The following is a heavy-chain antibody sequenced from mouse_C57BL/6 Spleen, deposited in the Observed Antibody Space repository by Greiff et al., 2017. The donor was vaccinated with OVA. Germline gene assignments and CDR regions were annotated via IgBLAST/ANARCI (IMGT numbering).Heavy chain of an antibody. Sequence: QVHVKQPGAELVKPGASVTVSCKASGYTFTSYWMHWVKQRPGQGLEWIGRIHPSDSDTNYNQKFKGKATLTVDKSSSTAYMQLSSLTSEDSAVYYCAIYYGSSYPYWYCDVWGTGTTVTVSS. J-gene: IGHJ1*03. V-gene: IGHV1-74*01. CDR3: AIYYGSSYPYWYCDV. D-gene: IGHD1-1*01. CDR1: GYTFTSYW. CDR2: IHPSDSDT.